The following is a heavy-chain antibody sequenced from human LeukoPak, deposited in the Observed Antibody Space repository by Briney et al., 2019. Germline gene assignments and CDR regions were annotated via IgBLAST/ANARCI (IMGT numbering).Heavy chain of an antibody. CDR2: ITWSSGTI. CDR1: GFTFSGYD. CDR3: VRDRLGGAFDV. Sequence: PGGPLRLSCAASGFTFSGYDMNWVRQAPGKGLEWVSFITWSSGTIYYADSVKGRFTVSRDNAESSLYLQMNSLRDEDTAVYSCVRDRLGGAFDVWGHGTMVTVSS. J-gene: IGHJ3*01. D-gene: IGHD3-16*01. V-gene: IGHV3-48*02.